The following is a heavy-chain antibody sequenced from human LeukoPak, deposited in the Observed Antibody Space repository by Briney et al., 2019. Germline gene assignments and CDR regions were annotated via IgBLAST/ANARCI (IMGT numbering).Heavy chain of an antibody. CDR2: IYNSRNT. V-gene: IGHV4-59*08. CDR3: ARRNILTEGEAFDI. D-gene: IGHD3-9*01. J-gene: IGHJ3*02. Sequence: SETLSLTCTVSGGSISSDYWSWIRQPPGKGLEWIGFIYNSRNTNYNPSLKSRVTISFDTSKNQFSLKLISVTAADTAVYYCARRNILTEGEAFDIWGQGTVVSV. CDR1: GGSISSDY.